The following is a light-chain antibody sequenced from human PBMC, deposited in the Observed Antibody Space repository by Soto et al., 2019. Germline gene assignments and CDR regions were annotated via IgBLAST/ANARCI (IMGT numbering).Light chain of an antibody. CDR2: AVS. CDR1: QSVSSN. Sequence: EIMMTQSPGTLSASPGERATLSCRASQSVSSNLAWYQQKPGQAPRLLIYAVSTRATGIPARFSGSGSGTEFTLTISSLQSEDFAVYYCQQRSSWPLTFGGGTKVEIK. CDR3: QQRSSWPLT. J-gene: IGKJ4*01. V-gene: IGKV3-15*01.